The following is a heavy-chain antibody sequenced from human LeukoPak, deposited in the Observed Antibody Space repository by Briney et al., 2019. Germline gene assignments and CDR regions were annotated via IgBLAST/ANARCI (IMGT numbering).Heavy chain of an antibody. CDR3: AKGDRARPAYYYYYGMDV. V-gene: IGHV3-30*18. CDR2: ISYDGSNK. D-gene: IGHD6-6*01. J-gene: IGHJ6*02. CDR1: GFTFSSYG. Sequence: GGSLRLSCAASGFTFSSYGMHWVRQAPGKGLEWVAVISYDGSNKYYADSVKGRFTIYRDNSKNTLYLQMNSLRAEDTAVYYCAKGDRARPAYYYYYGMDVWGQGTTVTVSS.